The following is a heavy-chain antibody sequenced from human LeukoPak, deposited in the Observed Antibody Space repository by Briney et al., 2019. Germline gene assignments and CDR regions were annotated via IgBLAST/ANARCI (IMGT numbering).Heavy chain of an antibody. D-gene: IGHD6-13*01. CDR2: IRSSDSSI. CDR3: ARGRFGGSSSWSWFYFDY. Sequence: GGSLRLSCAASGFTFSDYYMSWIRQAPGKGLEWVSYIRSSDSSIYYADSVKGRFTISRDNAKNSLYLQMNSLRAEDTAVYYCARGRFGGSSSWSWFYFDYWGQGTLVTVSS. CDR1: GFTFSDYY. V-gene: IGHV3-11*01. J-gene: IGHJ4*02.